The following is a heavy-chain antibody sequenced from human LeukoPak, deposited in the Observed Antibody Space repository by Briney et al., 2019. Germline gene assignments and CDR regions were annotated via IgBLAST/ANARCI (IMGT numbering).Heavy chain of an antibody. D-gene: IGHD1-1*01. CDR3: ATYKNQLRTVYFDY. V-gene: IGHV3-64*04. Sequence: PGGSLRLSCSASGLIFSSYTMQWVRQAPGKGLEFVSGITSNGGSTYYADSVKGRFTISRDNSKNTLYLQMNSLRAEDAAVYYCATYKNQLRTVYFDYWGQGILVTVSS. J-gene: IGHJ4*02. CDR2: ITSNGGST. CDR1: GLIFSSYT.